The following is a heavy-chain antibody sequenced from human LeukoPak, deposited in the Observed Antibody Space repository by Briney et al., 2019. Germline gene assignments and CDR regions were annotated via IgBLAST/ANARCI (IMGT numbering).Heavy chain of an antibody. Sequence: SETLSLTCAEYGGSFSGYYWSWIRHPPGKGLEWRGEINHSGGTNYNPSLKSRVTISVDTSKNQFSLKLSSVTAADTAVYYCARRFSRYYGSGRRGFYYYMDVWGKGTTVTISS. CDR1: GGSFSGYY. V-gene: IGHV4-34*01. J-gene: IGHJ6*03. CDR2: INHSGGT. CDR3: ARRFSRYYGSGRRGFYYYMDV. D-gene: IGHD3-10*01.